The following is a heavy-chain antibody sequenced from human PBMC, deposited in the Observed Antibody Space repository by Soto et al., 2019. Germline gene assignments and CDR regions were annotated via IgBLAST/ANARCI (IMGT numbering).Heavy chain of an antibody. Sequence: QVQLQESGPGLVQPSETLSLTCTVSGGTISSWYWRWIRQPPGKVLAWIGYIYYSGSTNCNPSLKSRVTISVDTSKNQFSLKLSSVTAADTAVYYCARRYGSAIDYWGQGTLVTVSS. CDR2: IYYSGST. CDR3: ARRYGSAIDY. D-gene: IGHD1-26*01. J-gene: IGHJ4*02. V-gene: IGHV4-59*08. CDR1: GGTISSWY.